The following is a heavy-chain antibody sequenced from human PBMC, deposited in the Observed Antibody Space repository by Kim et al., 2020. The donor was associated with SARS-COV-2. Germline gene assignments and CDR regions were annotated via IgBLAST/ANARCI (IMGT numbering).Heavy chain of an antibody. CDR2: INPNSGGT. Sequence: ASVKVSCKASGYTFTGYYMHWVRQAPGQGLEGMGRINPNSGGTNYAQKFQGRVTMTRDTSISTAYMELSRLRSDDTAVYYCARETRQYYYGSGSPGIDYWGQGTLVTVSS. D-gene: IGHD3-10*01. CDR1: GYTFTGYY. CDR3: ARETRQYYYGSGSPGIDY. V-gene: IGHV1-2*06. J-gene: IGHJ4*02.